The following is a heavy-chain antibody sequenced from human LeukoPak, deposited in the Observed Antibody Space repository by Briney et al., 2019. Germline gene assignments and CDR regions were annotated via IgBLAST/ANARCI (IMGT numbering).Heavy chain of an antibody. CDR2: IYHSGST. Sequence: SETLSLTCTVSGGSISSGGYSWSWIRQPPGKGLEWIGYIYHSGSTYYNPSLKSRVTISVDRSKNQFSLKLSSVTAADTAVYYCARELERSYYFDYWGQGTLVTVSS. J-gene: IGHJ4*02. D-gene: IGHD1-26*01. CDR1: GGSISSGGYS. CDR3: ARELERSYYFDY. V-gene: IGHV4-30-2*01.